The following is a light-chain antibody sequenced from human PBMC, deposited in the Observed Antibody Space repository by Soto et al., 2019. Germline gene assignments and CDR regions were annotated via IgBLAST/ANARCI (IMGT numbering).Light chain of an antibody. Sequence: QSAQTQPASVSGSPGQSITISCTGTSSDVGGYNYVSWYQQHPGKAPKLMIYDVSNRPSGVSNRFSGSKSGNTASLTISGLQAEDEDDYYCNSYTSSSTLVFGTGTKVTVL. J-gene: IGLJ1*01. CDR2: DVS. CDR3: NSYTSSSTLV. CDR1: SSDVGGYNY. V-gene: IGLV2-14*03.